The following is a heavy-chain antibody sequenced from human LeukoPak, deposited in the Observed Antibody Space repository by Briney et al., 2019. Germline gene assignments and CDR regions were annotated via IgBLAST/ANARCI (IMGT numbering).Heavy chain of an antibody. CDR1: GGSFSGYY. V-gene: IGHV4-34*01. CDR2: INHSGST. CDR3: ARRGISSSSRFDY. Sequence: PSETLSLTCAVYGGSFSGYYWSWIRQPPGKGLEWIGEINHSGSTNYNPSLKSRVTISVDTSKNQFSLKLSSVTAADTAVYYCARRGISSSSRFDYWGQGTLVTVSS. D-gene: IGHD6-6*01. J-gene: IGHJ4*02.